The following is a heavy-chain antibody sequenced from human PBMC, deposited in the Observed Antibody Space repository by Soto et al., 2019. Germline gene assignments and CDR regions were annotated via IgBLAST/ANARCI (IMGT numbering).Heavy chain of an antibody. Sequence: QVQLVQSGAEVKKPGSSVKVSCKASGGTFSSYAISWVRQAPGQGLEWMGGIIPIFGTANYAQKFQGRVTSTADESTSTAYMELSSLRSEDTAVYYCARGATYCSGGSCYLYFDYWGQGTLVTVSS. CDR1: GGTFSSYA. D-gene: IGHD2-15*01. J-gene: IGHJ4*02. CDR3: ARGATYCSGGSCYLYFDY. V-gene: IGHV1-69*12. CDR2: IIPIFGTA.